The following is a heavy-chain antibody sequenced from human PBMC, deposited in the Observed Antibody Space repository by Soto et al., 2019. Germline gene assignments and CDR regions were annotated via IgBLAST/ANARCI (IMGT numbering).Heavy chain of an antibody. CDR3: ARSYYYDSSGYYPPLNY. CDR1: GFTFGDYA. CDR2: IKTKTYGGTT. D-gene: IGHD3-22*01. V-gene: IGHV3-49*03. J-gene: IGHJ4*02. Sequence: GGSLRLSCTASGFTFGDYAMSWFRQAPGKGLEWVGFIKTKTYGGTTEYAASGKGRFTISRDDSKSIAYLQMNSLITEDTAVYYCARSYYYDSSGYYPPLNYWGQGTLVTVSS.